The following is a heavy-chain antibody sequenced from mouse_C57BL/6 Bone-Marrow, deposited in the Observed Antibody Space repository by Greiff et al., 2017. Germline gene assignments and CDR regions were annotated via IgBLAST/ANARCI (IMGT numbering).Heavy chain of an antibody. D-gene: IGHD1-1*01. J-gene: IGHJ4*01. Sequence: EVKLVESGGGLVKPGGSLKLSCAASGFTFSDYGMHWVRQAPEKGLEWVAYISSGSSTIYYADTVKGRFTISRDNAKNTLFLQMTSLRSEDTAMYYCARGRELRRGSMDYWGQGTSVTVSS. CDR1: GFTFSDYG. V-gene: IGHV5-17*01. CDR2: ISSGSSTI. CDR3: ARGRELRRGSMDY.